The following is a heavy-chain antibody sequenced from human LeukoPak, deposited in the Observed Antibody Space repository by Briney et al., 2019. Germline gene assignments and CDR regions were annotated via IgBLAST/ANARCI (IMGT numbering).Heavy chain of an antibody. Sequence: ASVKVSCKASGYTFTSYDINWVRQATGQGLEWMGWMNPNSGNTGYAQKVKGRGTMTRNTSISTAYMQLSSLRSEDTAVYYCARGHSGYFDYWGQGTLVTVSS. J-gene: IGHJ4*02. V-gene: IGHV1-8*01. D-gene: IGHD1-26*01. CDR3: ARGHSGYFDY. CDR2: MNPNSGNT. CDR1: GYTFTSYD.